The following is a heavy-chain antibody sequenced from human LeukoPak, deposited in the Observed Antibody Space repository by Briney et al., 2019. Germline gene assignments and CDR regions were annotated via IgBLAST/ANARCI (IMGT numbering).Heavy chain of an antibody. Sequence: GGSLRLSCAASGFTFSNSAMSWVRQAPGKGLEWVAVISYDGSNKYYADSVKGRFTISRDNSKNTLYLQMNSLRAEDTAVYYCAKDASSGWLIDYWGQGTLVTVS. CDR2: ISYDGSNK. CDR1: GFTFSNSA. D-gene: IGHD6-19*01. J-gene: IGHJ4*02. CDR3: AKDASSGWLIDY. V-gene: IGHV3-30*18.